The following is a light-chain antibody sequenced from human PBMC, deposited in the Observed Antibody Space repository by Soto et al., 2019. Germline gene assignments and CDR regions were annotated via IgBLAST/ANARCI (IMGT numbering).Light chain of an antibody. CDR3: SSYAGGNNWV. Sequence: QSVLTQPPSASGSPGQAVTISCTGTSSDVGAHGYVSWYQQNPGKAPKLMLYEVNKRPSGVPDRLSGSKSGNTASLTVSGLQAEDEGNYYCSSYAGGNNWVFGGGTKVTVL. V-gene: IGLV2-8*01. J-gene: IGLJ3*02. CDR2: EVN. CDR1: SSDVGAHGY.